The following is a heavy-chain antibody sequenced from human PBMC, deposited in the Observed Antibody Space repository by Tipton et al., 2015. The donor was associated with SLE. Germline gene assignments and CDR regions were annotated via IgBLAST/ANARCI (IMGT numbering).Heavy chain of an antibody. V-gene: IGHV4-39*07. CDR1: GGSISSSSYY. J-gene: IGHJ5*02. CDR3: ARDRWXXWGWFDP. D-gene: IGHD7-27*01. CDR2: IHHSGNT. Sequence: TLSLTCTVSGGSISSSSYYWGWIRQXPGEGLEWIGSIHHSGNTYFNPPSTSRVTMSRATSGNEVFLRLTSVTAADTAVYYCARDRWXXWGWFDPW.